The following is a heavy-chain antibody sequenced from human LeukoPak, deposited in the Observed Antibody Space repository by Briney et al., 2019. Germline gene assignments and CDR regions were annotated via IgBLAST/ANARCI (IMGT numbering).Heavy chain of an antibody. CDR1: GYIFSSYW. V-gene: IGHV5-51*01. Sequence: GESLKISCKGSGYIFSSYWIGWVRQMPGKGLEWIGIIFPGDSDTRYSPSFQGQVTVSVDKSISTVYLQWNSLKASDTAMYYCATRDGGHKVYNFWGQGTLVTVSS. CDR2: IFPGDSDT. CDR3: ATRDGGHKVYNF. J-gene: IGHJ4*02. D-gene: IGHD4-23*01.